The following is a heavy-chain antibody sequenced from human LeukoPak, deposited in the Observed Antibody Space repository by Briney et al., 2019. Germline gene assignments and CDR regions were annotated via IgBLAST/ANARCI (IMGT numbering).Heavy chain of an antibody. CDR3: AAVQMQRSSCYDYYPMDV. D-gene: IGHD6-25*01. J-gene: IGHJ6*03. CDR1: GFSFSDYY. Sequence: PGGSLRLSCAASGFSFSDYYMTWIRQAPGKGLEWVSYISSSGSAIKYADSVKGRFSISRDNAKNSMYLQINSLRAEDTAVYYCAAVQMQRSSCYDYYPMDVWGKGTTVTVSS. V-gene: IGHV3-11*01. CDR2: ISSSGSAI.